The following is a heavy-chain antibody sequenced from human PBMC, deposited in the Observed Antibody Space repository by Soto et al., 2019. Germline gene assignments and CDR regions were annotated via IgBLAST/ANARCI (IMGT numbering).Heavy chain of an antibody. D-gene: IGHD3-22*01. CDR2: IYYSGST. J-gene: IGHJ4*02. Sequence: SETLSLTCTVSGGSISSSSYYWGWIRQPPGKGLEWIGSIYYSGSTYYNPSLKSRVTISVDTSKNQFSLKLSSVTAADTAVYYCARQDRYREDSSGYYWDYWGQGTLVTVSS. CDR1: GGSISSSSYY. CDR3: ARQDRYREDSSGYYWDY. V-gene: IGHV4-39*01.